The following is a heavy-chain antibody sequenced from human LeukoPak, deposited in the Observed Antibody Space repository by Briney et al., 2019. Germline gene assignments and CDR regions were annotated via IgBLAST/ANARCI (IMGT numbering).Heavy chain of an antibody. D-gene: IGHD2/OR15-2a*01. Sequence: SETLSLTCTVSGGSISSYYWSWIRQPPGKGLEWIGYIYYSGSTNYNPSLKSRVTISVDTSKNQFSLKLSSVTAADTAVYYCARFLITGAFDIWDQGTMVTVSS. CDR3: ARFLITGAFDI. J-gene: IGHJ3*02. CDR1: GGSISSYY. V-gene: IGHV4-59*01. CDR2: IYYSGST.